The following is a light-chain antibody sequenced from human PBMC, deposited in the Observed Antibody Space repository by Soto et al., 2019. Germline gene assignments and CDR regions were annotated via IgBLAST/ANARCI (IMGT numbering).Light chain of an antibody. CDR2: AAS. J-gene: IGKJ5*01. CDR1: QGISNY. Sequence: DIQLTQSPSFLSASVGDRVTITCRASQGISNYLAWYQQKLGKAPNLPVYAASTLQSGVPSRFSGSGSGTEFTLTISSLQPEDFATYYCQQVKSYPITFGQGTRLEIK. V-gene: IGKV1-9*01. CDR3: QQVKSYPIT.